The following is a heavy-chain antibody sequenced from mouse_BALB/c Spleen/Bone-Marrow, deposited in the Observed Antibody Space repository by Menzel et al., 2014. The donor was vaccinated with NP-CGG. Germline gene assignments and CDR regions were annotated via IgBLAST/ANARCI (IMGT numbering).Heavy chain of an antibody. J-gene: IGHJ2*01. CDR2: ISYDGSN. CDR3: ARDPGSDYDSFDY. D-gene: IGHD2-4*01. CDR1: GYSIPSVYY. V-gene: IGHV3-6*02. Sequence: ESGPGLVKPSQSLSLTCSVTGYSIPSVYYWNWIRQFPGNKLEWMGYISYDGSNNYNPSLKNRISITRDTSKNQFILKLNSVTTEDTATYYWARDPGSDYDSFDYRGQGATLTVSS.